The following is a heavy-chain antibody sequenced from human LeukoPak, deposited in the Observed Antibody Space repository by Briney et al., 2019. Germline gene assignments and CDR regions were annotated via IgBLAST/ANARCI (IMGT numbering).Heavy chain of an antibody. CDR3: ARRAGAYSHPYDY. CDR2: IYSYNT. Sequence: GGSLRLSCTVSGFTVSSNSMSWVRQAPGNGLEWVSFIYSYNTHYSDSVKGRFTISRDNSKSTLYLQMNSLRAEDPAVYSCARRAGAYSHPYDYWGQGTLVTVSS. D-gene: IGHD4/OR15-4a*01. CDR1: GFTVSSNS. J-gene: IGHJ4*02. V-gene: IGHV3-53*01.